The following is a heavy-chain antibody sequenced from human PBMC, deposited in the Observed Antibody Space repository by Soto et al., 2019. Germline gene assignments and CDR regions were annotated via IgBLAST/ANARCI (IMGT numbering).Heavy chain of an antibody. D-gene: IGHD6-19*01. Sequence: AETLSLTCTVSGGSISSYYWSWIRQPPGKGLEWIGYIYYSGSTNYNPSLKSRVTISVDTSKNQFSLKLSSVTAADTAVYYCARSSIAVAGYYYYYYMDVWGKGTTVTVSS. CDR3: ARSSIAVAGYYYYYYMDV. CDR1: GGSISSYY. CDR2: IYYSGST. J-gene: IGHJ6*03. V-gene: IGHV4-59*08.